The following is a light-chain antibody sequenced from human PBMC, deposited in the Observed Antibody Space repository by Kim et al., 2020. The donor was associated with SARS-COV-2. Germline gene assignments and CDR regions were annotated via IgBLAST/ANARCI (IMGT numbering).Light chain of an antibody. CDR3: QAWDSSTWV. CDR1: KLGDKY. Sequence: VSPGQTASITCSGDKLGDKYASWYQQKPGQSPVLVIYQDTKRPSGIPERFSGSNSGNTATLTISGTQAMDEADYYCQAWDSSTWVFGGGTQLTVL. CDR2: QDT. V-gene: IGLV3-1*01. J-gene: IGLJ3*02.